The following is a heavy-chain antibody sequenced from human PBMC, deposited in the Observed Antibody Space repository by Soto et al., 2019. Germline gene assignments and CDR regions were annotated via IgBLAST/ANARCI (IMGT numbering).Heavy chain of an antibody. J-gene: IGHJ4*02. V-gene: IGHV3-30*18. CDR2: ISFDGTNK. CDR1: GLTFSTYG. Sequence: GGSLRLSCAASGLTFSTYGMHWVRQAPGKGLEWVAVISFDGTNKYYADSVKGRFTISRDNSKNTLYLEMSSLRAEDTAVYYCAKDHGFGELSLYYFDYWGQGTLVTVSS. D-gene: IGHD3-10*01. CDR3: AKDHGFGELSLYYFDY.